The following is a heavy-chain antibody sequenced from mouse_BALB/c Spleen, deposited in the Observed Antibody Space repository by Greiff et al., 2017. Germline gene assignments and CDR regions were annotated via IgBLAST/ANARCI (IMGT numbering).Heavy chain of an antibody. Sequence: VQLQQSGPGLVQPSQSLSITCTVSGFSLTSYGVHWVRQSPGKGLEWLGVIWSGGSTDYNAAFISRLSISKDNSKSQVFFKMNSLQADDTAIYYCARMDYGVVVFAYWGQGTLVTVSA. CDR2: IWSGGST. V-gene: IGHV2-4-1*01. CDR1: GFSLTSYG. J-gene: IGHJ3*01. CDR3: ARMDYGVVVFAY. D-gene: IGHD1-2*01.